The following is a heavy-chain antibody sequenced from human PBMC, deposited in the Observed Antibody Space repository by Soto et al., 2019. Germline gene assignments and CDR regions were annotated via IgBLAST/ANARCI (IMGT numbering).Heavy chain of an antibody. D-gene: IGHD3-3*01. Sequence: GGSLRLSCAASGFTFSSYDMHWVRQATGKGLEWVSAIGTAGDTYYPGSVKGRFTISRENAKNSLYLQMNSLRAEDTAVYYCAREGGGGTIFGVGKHGRMPYGMDVWGQGTTVTVSS. CDR2: IGTAGDT. CDR1: GFTFSSYD. V-gene: IGHV3-13*01. CDR3: AREGGGGTIFGVGKHGRMPYGMDV. J-gene: IGHJ6*02.